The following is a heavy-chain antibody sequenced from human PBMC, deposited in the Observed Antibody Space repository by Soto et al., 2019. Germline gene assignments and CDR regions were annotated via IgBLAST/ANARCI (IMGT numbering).Heavy chain of an antibody. CDR1: RFTFSSYA. CDR3: AHGGTPAATPRWGFDF. V-gene: IGHV3-23*01. J-gene: IGHJ4*02. CDR2: ISSGSDDI. Sequence: EVQLLESGGGLVQPGGSLRLSCAASRFTFSSYAMSWVRQAPGKGLEGVSGISSGSDDIFYADSVRGRFTISRDNSKNTLYLQMNSLSADDTAVYYCAHGGTPAATPRWGFDFWGQGTLVTVAS. D-gene: IGHD2-2*01.